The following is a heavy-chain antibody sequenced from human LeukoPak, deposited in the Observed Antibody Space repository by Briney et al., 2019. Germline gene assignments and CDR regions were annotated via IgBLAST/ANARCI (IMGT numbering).Heavy chain of an antibody. V-gene: IGHV4-39*07. CDR3: ASLDTVVVLN. J-gene: IGHJ4*02. CDR1: GGSITSSSYS. Sequence: PSETLSLTCTVSGGSITSSSYSWGWIRQPPGKGLEWIASMSYSGSTYYNPSLKSRVTISVDTSRNQFSLKLSSVTAADTAVYYCASLDTVVVLNWGQGTLVTVSS. CDR2: MSYSGST. D-gene: IGHD3-22*01.